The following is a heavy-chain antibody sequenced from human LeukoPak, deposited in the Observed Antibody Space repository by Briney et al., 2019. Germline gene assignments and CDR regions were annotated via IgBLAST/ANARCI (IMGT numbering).Heavy chain of an antibody. CDR3: ARVMYSENYTMSDS. Sequence: KTGGSLRLSCAASGFTFSIYSMNWVRQAPGKGLEWVSSINSNTDYIYYADSVKGRFTISRDNAKNSLYLQMNSLRAEDTAVYYCARVMYSENYTMSDSWGQGTLVTVSS. D-gene: IGHD1-26*01. CDR1: GFTFSIYS. J-gene: IGHJ4*02. CDR2: INSNTDYI. V-gene: IGHV3-21*01.